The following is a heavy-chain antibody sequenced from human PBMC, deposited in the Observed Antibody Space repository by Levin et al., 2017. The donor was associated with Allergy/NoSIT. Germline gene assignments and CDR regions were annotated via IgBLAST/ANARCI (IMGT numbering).Heavy chain of an antibody. J-gene: IGHJ3*01. CDR2: IDQEANEK. CDR1: VFTFSAYW. Sequence: GGSLRLSCEASVFTFSAYWMTWVRQAPGKGLEWVASIDQEANEKYYVESVKGRFTISRDNAKNTLYLQMNSLRAEDTAVYYCARIYDSSGYYSGVGTLDVWGQGTRVTVSS. V-gene: IGHV3-7*01. D-gene: IGHD3-22*01. CDR3: ARIYDSSGYYSGVGTLDV.